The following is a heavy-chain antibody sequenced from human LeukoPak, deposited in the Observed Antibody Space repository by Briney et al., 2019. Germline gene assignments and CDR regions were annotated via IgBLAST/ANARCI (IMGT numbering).Heavy chain of an antibody. J-gene: IGHJ4*02. D-gene: IGHD2-21*01. Sequence: QAGGSLRLSCAASGFPFSSYGMHWVRQAPGKGLEWVARLVYDERNDYANSVKGRSTFSRDNSKNMLYLQMDNLRVDDTAVYYCARDLSAAYDFWGQGILVTVSS. V-gene: IGHV3-33*01. CDR3: ARDLSAAYDF. CDR2: LVYDERN. CDR1: GFPFSSYG.